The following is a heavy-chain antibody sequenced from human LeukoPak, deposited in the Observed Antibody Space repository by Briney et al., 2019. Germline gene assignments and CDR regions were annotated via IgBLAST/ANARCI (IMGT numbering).Heavy chain of an antibody. Sequence: PSETLSLTCAVYGGSFSGYYWSWIRQPPGKGLEWIGEIDHSGSTNYNPSLKSRVTISVDTSKNQFSLKLSSVTAADTAVYYCARGGYDFWSGYYPYYYYYMDVWGKGTTVTVSS. V-gene: IGHV4-34*01. J-gene: IGHJ6*03. CDR2: IDHSGST. D-gene: IGHD3-3*01. CDR3: ARGGYDFWSGYYPYYYYYMDV. CDR1: GGSFSGYY.